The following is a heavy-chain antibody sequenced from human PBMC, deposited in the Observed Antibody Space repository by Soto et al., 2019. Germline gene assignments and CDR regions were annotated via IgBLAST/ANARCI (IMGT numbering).Heavy chain of an antibody. D-gene: IGHD1-26*01. Sequence: QVQLVESGGGVVQPGRSLRLSCAASGFTFSSYAMHWVRQAPGKGLEWVAVISYDGRNKYYADSVKGRFTISRDNSQNTLYLQMNSLRAEDTAVYYCAREVGAQQRSYGMDVWGQGTAVTVSS. CDR1: GFTFSSYA. V-gene: IGHV3-30-3*01. CDR3: AREVGAQQRSYGMDV. J-gene: IGHJ6*02. CDR2: ISYDGRNK.